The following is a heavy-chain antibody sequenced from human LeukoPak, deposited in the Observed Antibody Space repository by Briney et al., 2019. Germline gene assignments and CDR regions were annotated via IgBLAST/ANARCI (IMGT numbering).Heavy chain of an antibody. CDR1: GFTLNTYS. Sequence: GGSLRLSCAASGFTLNTYSMNWVRQAPGKGLQWVAVISYDGNTIYYADSVKGRFTISRDTSKNTLYLQMNSLRTEDTAVYYCARSGGLQKFDYWGQGTLVTVSS. CDR3: ARSGGLQKFDY. D-gene: IGHD4-11*01. J-gene: IGHJ4*02. CDR2: ISYDGNTI. V-gene: IGHV3-30*03.